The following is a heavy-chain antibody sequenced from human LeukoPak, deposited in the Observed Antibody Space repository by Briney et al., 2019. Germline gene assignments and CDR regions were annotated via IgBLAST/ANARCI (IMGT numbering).Heavy chain of an antibody. CDR1: GFTFSSYS. D-gene: IGHD3-22*01. CDR3: AKIDSSGYYGVGY. Sequence: TTGGSLRLSCAASGFTFSSYSMNWVRQAPGKGLEWVSSISSSSSYIYYADSVKGRFTISRDNSKNTLYLQMNSLRAEDTAVYYCAKIDSSGYYGVGYWGQGTLVTVSS. V-gene: IGHV3-21*04. CDR2: ISSSSSYI. J-gene: IGHJ4*02.